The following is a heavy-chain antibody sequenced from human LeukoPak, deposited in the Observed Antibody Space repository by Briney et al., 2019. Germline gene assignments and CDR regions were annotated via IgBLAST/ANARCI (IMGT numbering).Heavy chain of an antibody. Sequence: SESLSLTCTVSGGSISGYYWSWLRQPAGRGLEWIGRIYPSGSANYNPSLKSRVTMSVDTSKNQFSLKLNSVTAADTAVYYCAREYGDLDYWGQGTQVTVSS. D-gene: IGHD4-17*01. CDR2: IYPSGSA. CDR3: AREYGDLDY. CDR1: GGSISGYY. J-gene: IGHJ4*02. V-gene: IGHV4-4*07.